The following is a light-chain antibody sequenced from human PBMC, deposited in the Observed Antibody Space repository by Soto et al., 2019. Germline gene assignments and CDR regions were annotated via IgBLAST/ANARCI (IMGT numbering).Light chain of an antibody. V-gene: IGKV2-28*01. J-gene: IGKJ1*01. Sequence: EIVMTQSPLSLPVTPGEPASISCRSSQSLLHSNGFQYLDWYLQKPGQSPQLLIYLVSNRTSGVPDRFSDSGSGTDFTLKISSVEAEDDGVYYGMQASQTPRTFGQGTKVEIK. CDR3: MQASQTPRT. CDR1: QSLLHSNGFQY. CDR2: LVS.